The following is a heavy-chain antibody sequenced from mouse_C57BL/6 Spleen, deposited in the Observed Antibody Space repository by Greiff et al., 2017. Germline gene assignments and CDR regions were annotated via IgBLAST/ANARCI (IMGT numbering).Heavy chain of an antibody. J-gene: IGHJ4*01. CDR3: ARNSGSSGYVGYYAMDY. Sequence: QVQLQQSGPGLVQPSQSLSITCTVSGFSLTSYGVHWVRQSPGKGLEWLGVIWSGGSTDYNAAFISRLSISKDNSTCQVFFKMNSLQADDTAIYYCARNSGSSGYVGYYAMDYWGQGTSVTVSS. V-gene: IGHV2-2*01. CDR1: GFSLTSYG. D-gene: IGHD3-2*02. CDR2: IWSGGST.